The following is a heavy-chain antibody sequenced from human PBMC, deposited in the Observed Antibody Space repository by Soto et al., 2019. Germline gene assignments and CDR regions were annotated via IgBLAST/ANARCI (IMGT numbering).Heavy chain of an antibody. V-gene: IGHV1-69*02. D-gene: IGHD3-9*01. J-gene: IGHJ4*02. CDR3: AKVYTDDILTGSPAGGY. CDR1: GGTFNSYT. CDR2: IIPMLAIA. Sequence: SVKVSCKASGGTFNSYTLSWVRQAPGQGLEWMGRIIPMLAIANYAVSVQGRFTISRDNSKNTLYLQMNSLRAEDTAVYYCAKVYTDDILTGSPAGGYWGQGTLVTVSS.